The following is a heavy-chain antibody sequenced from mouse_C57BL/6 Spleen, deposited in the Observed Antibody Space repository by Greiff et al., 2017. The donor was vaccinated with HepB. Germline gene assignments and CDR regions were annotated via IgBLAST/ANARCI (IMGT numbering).Heavy chain of an antibody. Sequence: VQLQQSGAELVKPGASVKLSCKASGYTFTSYWMQWVKQRPGQGLEWIGEIDPSDSYTNYNQKFKGKATLTVDTSSSTAYMQLSSLTSEDSAVYYCARIYDGYYGLFAYWGQGTLVTVSA. D-gene: IGHD2-3*01. CDR1: GYTFTSYW. J-gene: IGHJ3*01. CDR2: IDPSDSYT. V-gene: IGHV1-50*01. CDR3: ARIYDGYYGLFAY.